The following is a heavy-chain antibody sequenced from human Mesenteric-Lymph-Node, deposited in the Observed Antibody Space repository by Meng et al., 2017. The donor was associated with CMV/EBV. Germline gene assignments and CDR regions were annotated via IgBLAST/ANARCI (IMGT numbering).Heavy chain of an antibody. J-gene: IGHJ6*02. CDR3: ARGWRGPNLYYYYGMDV. CDR1: GFSFSATA. Sequence: GGSLRLSCAASGFSFSATAMTWVRQAPGQGLEWVSGISDSGSTTYYADSVRGRFTISRDNFKNTLYLQMNSLRAEDTAVYYCARGWRGPNLYYYYGMDVWGQGTTVTVSS. CDR2: ISDSGSTT. D-gene: IGHD3-10*01. V-gene: IGHV3-23*01.